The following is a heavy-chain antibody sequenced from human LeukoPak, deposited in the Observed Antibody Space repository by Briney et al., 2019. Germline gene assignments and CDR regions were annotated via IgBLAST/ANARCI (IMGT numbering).Heavy chain of an antibody. V-gene: IGHV3-53*01. CDR2: IYSDGRT. D-gene: IGHD2-15*01. Sequence: GGSLRLSCAASGFTVSTNYMSWVRQAPGKGLEWVSVIYSDGRTYYADSVKGRFTISRDNSKNTLYLQMNSLRAEDTAVYYCARYCSGGSCYTGDYYFDYWGQGTLVTVSS. J-gene: IGHJ4*02. CDR3: ARYCSGGSCYTGDYYFDY. CDR1: GFTVSTNY.